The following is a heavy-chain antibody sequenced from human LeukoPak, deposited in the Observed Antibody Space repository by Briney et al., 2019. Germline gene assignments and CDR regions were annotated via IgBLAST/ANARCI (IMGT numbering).Heavy chain of an antibody. J-gene: IGHJ4*02. CDR2: MSPNSGDT. CDR3: ARGPPNWGYDY. Sequence: ASVKVSCTASGYTFTSYDFNWVRQATGQRPEWMGRMSPNSGDTGYAQKFQDRVTMTRNTSISTAYMELSSLRSDDTAVYYCARGPPNWGYDYWGPGTLVTVSS. D-gene: IGHD7-27*01. CDR1: GYTFTSYD. V-gene: IGHV1-8*01.